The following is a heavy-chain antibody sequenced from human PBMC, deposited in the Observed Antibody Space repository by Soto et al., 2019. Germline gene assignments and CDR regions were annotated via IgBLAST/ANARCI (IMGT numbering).Heavy chain of an antibody. CDR3: AKDGGGAPIFGVVNNWFDP. CDR2: ISGSGART. J-gene: IGHJ5*02. V-gene: IGHV3-23*01. Sequence: EVQLLESGGGLVQPGGSLRLSCAASGFTFNNYAMSWVRQAPGKGLEWVSAISGSGARTYYADSVKGRFTISRDNSKNPLFSAMNSLRAGEPAGYYLAKDGGGAPIFGVVNNWFDPWGQGTLVTVSS. D-gene: IGHD3-3*01. CDR1: GFTFNNYA.